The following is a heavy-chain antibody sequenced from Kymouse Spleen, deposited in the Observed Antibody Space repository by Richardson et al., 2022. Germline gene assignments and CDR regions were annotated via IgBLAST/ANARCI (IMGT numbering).Heavy chain of an antibody. Sequence: EVQLVESGGGLVQPGGSLRLSCAASGFTFSSYWMSWVRQAPGKGLEWVANIKQDGSEKYYVDSVKGRFTISRDNAKNSLYLQMNSLRAEDTAVYYCARGGSGSPYGMDVWGQGTTVTVSS. CDR2: IKQDGSEK. J-gene: IGHJ6*02. CDR1: GFTFSSYW. D-gene: IGHD3-10*01. V-gene: IGHV3-7*01. CDR3: ARGGSGSPYGMDV.